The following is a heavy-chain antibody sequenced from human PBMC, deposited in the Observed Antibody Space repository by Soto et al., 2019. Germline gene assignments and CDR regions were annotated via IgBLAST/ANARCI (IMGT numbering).Heavy chain of an antibody. CDR1: GGSFSGYY. Sequence: SETLSLTCAVYGGSFSGYYWSWIRQPPGKGLEWIGEINHSGSTNYNPSLKSRVTISVGTSKNQFSLKLSSVTAADTAVYYCARGRKLARFDYWGQGTLVTVSS. CDR2: INHSGST. D-gene: IGHD6-6*01. V-gene: IGHV4-34*01. J-gene: IGHJ4*02. CDR3: ARGRKLARFDY.